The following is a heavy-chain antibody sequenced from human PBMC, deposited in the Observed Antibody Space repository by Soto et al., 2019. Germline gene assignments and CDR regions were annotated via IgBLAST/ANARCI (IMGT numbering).Heavy chain of an antibody. CDR3: ARALGELSLDFDY. CDR1: GGTFSSYA. J-gene: IGHJ4*02. D-gene: IGHD3-16*02. V-gene: IGHV1-69*06. Sequence: SVKVSCKASGGTFSSYAISWVRQAPGQGLEWMGGIIPIFGSANYAQNFQGRVTITADKSTSTAYMELSSLRSEDTAVYYCARALGELSLDFDYWGQGTLVTVSS. CDR2: IIPIFGSA.